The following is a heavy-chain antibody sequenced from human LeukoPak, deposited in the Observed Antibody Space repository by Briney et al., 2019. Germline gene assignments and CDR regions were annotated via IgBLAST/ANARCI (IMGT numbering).Heavy chain of an antibody. CDR3: ARRLRWVYCFDY. CDR1: GGSISSDSYY. V-gene: IGHV4-39*01. Sequence: PSETLSLTCTVSGGSISSDSYYWGWFRQPPGKGLDWIGSIYYSGSTYYNPSLKSRVTISVDTSKNQFSLKLTSVTAADTAVYYCARRLRWVYCFDYWGQGTLVTVSS. D-gene: IGHD5/OR15-5a*01. J-gene: IGHJ4*02. CDR2: IYYSGST.